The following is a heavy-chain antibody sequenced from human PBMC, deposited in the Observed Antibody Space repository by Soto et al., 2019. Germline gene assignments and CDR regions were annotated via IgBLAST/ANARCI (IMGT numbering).Heavy chain of an antibody. CDR3: ARAVRHNNWFDP. CDR1: GGSISSGGYY. J-gene: IGHJ5*02. D-gene: IGHD6-19*01. CDR2: IYYSGST. V-gene: IGHV4-31*03. Sequence: SETLSLTCTVSGGSISSGGYYWSWIRQHPGKGLEWIGYIYYSGSTYYNPSLKSRVTISVDTSKNQFSLKLSSVTAADTAVYYCARAVRHNNWFDPWGQGTLVIVSS.